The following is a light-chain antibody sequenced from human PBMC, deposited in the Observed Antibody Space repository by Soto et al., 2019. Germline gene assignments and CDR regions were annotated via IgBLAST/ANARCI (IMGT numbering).Light chain of an antibody. Sequence: QSVLTQPPSASGSPGQSVTISCTGTGSDVGRYNYVSWYQQHPGKAPKLMISEVNKRASGAPDRFSGSKSGNTASLTVSGLQAEDEADYYRSSYAGTPFVFGTGTKVTVL. CDR1: GSDVGRYNY. CDR3: SSYAGTPFV. J-gene: IGLJ1*01. V-gene: IGLV2-8*01. CDR2: EVN.